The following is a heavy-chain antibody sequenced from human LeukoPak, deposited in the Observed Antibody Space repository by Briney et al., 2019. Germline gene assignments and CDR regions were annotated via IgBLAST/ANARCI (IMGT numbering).Heavy chain of an antibody. D-gene: IGHD1-26*01. CDR1: GFTFSSYS. J-gene: IGHJ3*02. CDR3: APKSWEGAFDI. Sequence: GGSLRLSCAASGFTFSSYSMNWVRQAPGKGLEWVSYISSSSSTIYYADSVKGRFTVSRDNAKNSLYLQMNSLRAEDTAVYYCAPKSWEGAFDIWGQGTMVTVSS. CDR2: ISSSSSTI. V-gene: IGHV3-48*01.